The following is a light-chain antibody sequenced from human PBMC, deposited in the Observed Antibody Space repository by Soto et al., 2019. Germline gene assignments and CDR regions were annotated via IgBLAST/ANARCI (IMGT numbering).Light chain of an antibody. V-gene: IGKV2-24*01. Sequence: VLTQTPLSSPVTLGQPASISCRSSQSLVYSDGNTYLSWLQQRPGQPPRLLIYQVSNRFSGVQDRFSGGGGGKDFTLKISRVEAEDVGVYSCIQFSHFPRTFGQGPKVEIK. CDR2: QVS. CDR3: IQFSHFPRT. CDR1: QSLVYSDGNTY. J-gene: IGKJ1*01.